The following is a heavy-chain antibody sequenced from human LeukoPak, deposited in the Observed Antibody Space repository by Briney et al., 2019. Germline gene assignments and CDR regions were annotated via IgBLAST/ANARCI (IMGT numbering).Heavy chain of an antibody. D-gene: IGHD5-18*01. J-gene: IGHJ4*02. Sequence: PGGSLRLSCAASGFTFSSYWMHWVRQAPGKGLVWVSRINSDGSSTSYADSVKGRFTISRDNAKNTLYLQMNSLRAEDTAVYYCARADYSYAQKELDYWGQGTLVTVSS. CDR3: ARADYSYAQKELDY. CDR2: INSDGSST. CDR1: GFTFSSYW. V-gene: IGHV3-74*01.